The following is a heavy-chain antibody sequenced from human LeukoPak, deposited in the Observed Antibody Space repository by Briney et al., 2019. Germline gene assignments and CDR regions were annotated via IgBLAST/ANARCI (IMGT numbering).Heavy chain of an antibody. CDR1: GGSISSYY. CDR3: ARDLPVSGSDAFDI. D-gene: IGHD3-10*01. J-gene: IGHJ3*02. Sequence: SETLPLTCTVSGGSISSYYWGWIRQPPGKGLEWIGYIYYSGSTNYNPSLKSRVTISVDTSKNQFSLKLSSVTAADTAVYYCARDLPVSGSDAFDIWGQGTMVTVSS. V-gene: IGHV4-59*01. CDR2: IYYSGST.